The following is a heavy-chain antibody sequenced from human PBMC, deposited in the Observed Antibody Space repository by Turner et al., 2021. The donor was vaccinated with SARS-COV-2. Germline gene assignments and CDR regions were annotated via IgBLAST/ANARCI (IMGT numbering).Heavy chain of an antibody. CDR1: GFTSTFYD. J-gene: IGHJ4*02. V-gene: IGHV3-13*01. CDR3: AREAGITMVRGVIIKPRIFDY. Sequence: EVRLVESGGGSVQPGGSLRLSCAASGFTSTFYDMHWVRQATGKGLEWVSAIGMAVDTYDPGSVKCRFTITRENAKTSLYLQMTSLRAGDTAVDYCAREAGITMVRGVIIKPRIFDYWGQGTLVTVSS. CDR2: IGMAVDT. D-gene: IGHD3-10*01.